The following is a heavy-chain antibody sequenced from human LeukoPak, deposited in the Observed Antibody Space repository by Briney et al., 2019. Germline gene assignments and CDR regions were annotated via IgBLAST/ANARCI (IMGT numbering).Heavy chain of an antibody. V-gene: IGHV4-39*07. J-gene: IGHJ3*02. CDR2: IYYSGST. CDR3: ARSIGAFDI. D-gene: IGHD6-6*01. Sequence: SETLSLTCTVSGGSISSSSYYWGWIRQPPGKGLEWIGSIYYSGSTYYNPSLKSRVTISVDTSKNQFSLKLSSVTAADTAVYYCARSIGAFDIWGQGTMVTVSS. CDR1: GGSISSSSYY.